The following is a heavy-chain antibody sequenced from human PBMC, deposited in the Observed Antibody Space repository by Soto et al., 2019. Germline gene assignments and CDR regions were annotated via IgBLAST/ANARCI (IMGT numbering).Heavy chain of an antibody. Sequence: PSETLSLTFAVSGGSISSGGYSWSWIRQPPGKGLEWIGYVYHSGSTYYNPSLKSRVTISVDRSKNQFSLKLSSVTAADTAVYYCDRGSYYYDSSGYSHPYGMDVWGQGTTVTVSS. D-gene: IGHD3-22*01. J-gene: IGHJ6*02. CDR1: GGSISSGGYS. CDR3: DRGSYYYDSSGYSHPYGMDV. CDR2: VYHSGST. V-gene: IGHV4-30-2*01.